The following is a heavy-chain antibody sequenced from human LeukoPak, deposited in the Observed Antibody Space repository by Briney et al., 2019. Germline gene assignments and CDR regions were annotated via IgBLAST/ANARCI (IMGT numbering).Heavy chain of an antibody. CDR1: GFTFRNYW. CDR2: IKQDGSEK. J-gene: IGHJ5*02. Sequence: GGSLRLSCAASGFTFRNYWMHWVRQAPGAGLELVANIKQDGSEKCYGDSVKGRFTISRDNARKSLDLQMNSLSVEDSAVYYCATSPRGTGHRWGQGTLGTVSS. V-gene: IGHV3-7*01. CDR3: ATSPRGTGHR. D-gene: IGHD1-1*01.